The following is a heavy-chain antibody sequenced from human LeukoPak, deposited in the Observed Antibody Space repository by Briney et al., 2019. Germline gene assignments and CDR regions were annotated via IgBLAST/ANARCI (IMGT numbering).Heavy chain of an antibody. CDR1: GVTFSSYA. V-gene: IGHV3-30-3*01. CDR3: ARRTNYDSSGYYRAPYYYYGMDV. J-gene: IGHJ6*02. D-gene: IGHD3-22*01. CDR2: ISYDGSNK. Sequence: PGGSLRLSWAASGVTFSSYAMRWVRQAPGKGLEWVAVISYDGSNKYYADSVKGRFTISRDNSKNTLYLQMNSLRAEDTAVYYCARRTNYDSSGYYRAPYYYYGMDVWGQGTTVTVSS.